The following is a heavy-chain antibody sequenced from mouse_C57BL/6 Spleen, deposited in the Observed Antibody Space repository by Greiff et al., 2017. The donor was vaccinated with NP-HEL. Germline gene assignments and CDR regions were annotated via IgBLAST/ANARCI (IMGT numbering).Heavy chain of an antibody. D-gene: IGHD2-3*01. Sequence: VHLVESGAELVKPGASVKMSCKASGYTFTTYPIGWMKQNHGKSLEWIGKIYPNNDDTKYNEKFKGKATLTEEQSSSTVYLELSRLTSDDSAVYCCARADGYYEFAYWGQGTLVTVSA. CDR1: GYTFTTYP. CDR3: ARADGYYEFAY. V-gene: IGHV1-47*01. CDR2: IYPNNDDT. J-gene: IGHJ3*01.